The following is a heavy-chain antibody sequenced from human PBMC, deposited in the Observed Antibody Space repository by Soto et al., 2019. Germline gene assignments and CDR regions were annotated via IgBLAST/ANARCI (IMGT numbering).Heavy chain of an antibody. J-gene: IGHJ5*02. D-gene: IGHD2-2*01. CDR2: IYYSGST. V-gene: IGHV4-59*01. CDR3: ARDQVPAAFLGWFDR. Sequence: TSDTLSLTCTVSGGSISSYYWSWIRQPPGKGLEWIGYIYYSGSTNYNPSLKSRVTISVDTSKNQFSLKLSSVTAADTAVYYCARDQVPAAFLGWFDRWGQGTLVTVS. CDR1: GGSISSYY.